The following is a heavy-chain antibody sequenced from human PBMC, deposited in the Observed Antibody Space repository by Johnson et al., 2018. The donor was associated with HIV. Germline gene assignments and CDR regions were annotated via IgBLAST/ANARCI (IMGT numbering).Heavy chain of an antibody. D-gene: IGHD6-6*01. J-gene: IGHJ3*02. CDR3: ARDSSNSFRFEMYAFDI. Sequence: VQLVESGGGLVQPGGSLRLSCAASGFTFSIYWMSWVRQAPGKGLEWVANIKQDGSEKYYVDSVKCRFTISRDNAKNSLYLQMNSLRAEDTAVYYCARDSSNSFRFEMYAFDIWGQGTMVTVSS. V-gene: IGHV3-7*05. CDR1: GFTFSIYW. CDR2: IKQDGSEK.